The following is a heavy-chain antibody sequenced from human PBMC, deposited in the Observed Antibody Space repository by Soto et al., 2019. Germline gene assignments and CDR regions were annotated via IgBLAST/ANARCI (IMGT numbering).Heavy chain of an antibody. CDR1: GFMFSTTD. CDR3: VKNSGWFNT. D-gene: IGHD3-10*01. Sequence: GGSLRLSCAASGFMFSTTDMSWVRQAPGKGLEWLTTIEGSGEITYYADSVKGRFTISRDNSKSTVYLQMDSLTADDTAVYFCVKNSGWFNTWGQGTPVTVPS. J-gene: IGHJ5*02. CDR2: IEGSGEIT. V-gene: IGHV3-23*01.